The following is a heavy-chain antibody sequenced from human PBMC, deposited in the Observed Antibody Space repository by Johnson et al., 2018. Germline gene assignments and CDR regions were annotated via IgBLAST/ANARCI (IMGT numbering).Heavy chain of an antibody. Sequence: QVQLQESGPGLVKPSETLSLTCTVSGGSISSSSYYWGWIRQPPGKGLEWIGSIYYRGSTYYNPSLKSRVTISGDTSKNQFSLDVSPVTAADTAGYYCARDVRLTDLAVGYYMDVWGKGTTVTGS. CDR1: GGSISSSSYY. D-gene: IGHD2-8*01. CDR3: ARDVRLTDLAVGYYMDV. V-gene: IGHV4-39*07. J-gene: IGHJ6*03. CDR2: IYYRGST.